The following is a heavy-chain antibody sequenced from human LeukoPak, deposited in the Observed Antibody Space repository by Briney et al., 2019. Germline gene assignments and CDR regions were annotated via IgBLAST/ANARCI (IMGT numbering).Heavy chain of an antibody. V-gene: IGHV1-18*01. CDR2: ISAYNGYT. Sequence: ASVKVSCKASGYAFTTTYINWVRQAPGQGLEWMGRISAYNGYTSYAQKFQGRVAMTTDSSTGIAYMDLASLTSDDTAVYYCARGGTYYPCIDYWGQGTLVTVSS. CDR1: GYAFTTTY. CDR3: ARGGTYYPCIDY. D-gene: IGHD1-26*01. J-gene: IGHJ4*02.